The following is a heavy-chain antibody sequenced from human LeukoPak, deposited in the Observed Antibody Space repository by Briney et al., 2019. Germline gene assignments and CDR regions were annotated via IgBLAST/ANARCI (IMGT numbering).Heavy chain of an antibody. Sequence: SVKVSCKASGGTFNSYAISWVRQAPGQGLEWMGRIIPTLGIANYAQRFQGRVTITADKSTSTAYMELSSLRSEDTAVYYCARDTLVLAAAGNYYMDVWGKGTTVTVSS. D-gene: IGHD6-13*01. V-gene: IGHV1-69*04. CDR2: IIPTLGIA. CDR1: GGTFNSYA. J-gene: IGHJ6*03. CDR3: ARDTLVLAAAGNYYMDV.